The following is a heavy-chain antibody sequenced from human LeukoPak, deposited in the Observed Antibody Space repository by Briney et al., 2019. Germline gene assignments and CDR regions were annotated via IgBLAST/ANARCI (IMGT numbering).Heavy chain of an antibody. V-gene: IGHV1-69*13. D-gene: IGHD6-13*01. Sequence: SVKVSCKASGGTFSSYAISWVRQAPGQGLEWMGGIIPIFGTTNYAQKFQGRVTITADESTSTAYMELSSLRSEDTAVYYCARARGPVAGRLNYFDYWGQGTLVTVSS. CDR3: ARARGPVAGRLNYFDY. J-gene: IGHJ4*02. CDR1: GGTFSSYA. CDR2: IIPIFGTT.